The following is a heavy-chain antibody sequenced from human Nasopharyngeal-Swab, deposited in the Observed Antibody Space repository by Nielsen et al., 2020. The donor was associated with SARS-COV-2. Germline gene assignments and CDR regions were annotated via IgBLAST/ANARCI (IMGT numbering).Heavy chain of an antibody. CDR3: ARDRANWDFDY. D-gene: IGHD7-27*01. V-gene: IGHV3-11*04. Sequence: GSLRLSCAASGFTFSDYYMSWIRQAPGKGLEYISYISGSGGTIYYGDSMKGRFTISRDNAKNSLYLQMNSLRARDTAVYYCARDRANWDFDYWGQGTLVTVSS. CDR1: GFTFSDYY. CDR2: ISGSGGTI. J-gene: IGHJ4*02.